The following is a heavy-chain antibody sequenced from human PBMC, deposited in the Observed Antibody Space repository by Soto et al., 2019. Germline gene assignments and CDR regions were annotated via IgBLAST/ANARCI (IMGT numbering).Heavy chain of an antibody. V-gene: IGHV4-39*07. D-gene: IGHD1-26*01. CDR3: ARDQNGSPHFDF. Sequence: PSETLSLTCTVSGDSISSSGYYWGWIRQPPGKGLEWIGYIYYSGSTYYNPSLKSRVTILVDTSKNLFSLKLSSVTAADTAVYYCARDQNGSPHFDFWGQGTLVTVSS. CDR2: IYYSGST. J-gene: IGHJ4*02. CDR1: GDSISSSGYY.